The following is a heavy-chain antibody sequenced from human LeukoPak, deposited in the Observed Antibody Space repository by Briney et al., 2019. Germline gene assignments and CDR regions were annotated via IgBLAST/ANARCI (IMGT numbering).Heavy chain of an antibody. D-gene: IGHD3-22*01. Sequence: PSETLSLTCTVSGGSISSYYWSWIRQPPGKGLEWIGYIYYSGSTNYNPSLKSRVTISVDTSKNQFSLKLSSVTAADTAVYYCARVGDSSGYYLDNWFDPWGQGTMVTVSS. CDR1: GGSISSYY. CDR3: ARVGDSSGYYLDNWFDP. J-gene: IGHJ5*02. V-gene: IGHV4-59*01. CDR2: IYYSGST.